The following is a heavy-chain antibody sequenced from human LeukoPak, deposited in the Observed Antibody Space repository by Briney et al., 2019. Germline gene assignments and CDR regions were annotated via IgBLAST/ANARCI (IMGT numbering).Heavy chain of an antibody. Sequence: SETLSLTCTVSGGSISSYYWSWILQPPGKGLEWIGYIYYSGSTNYNPSLKSRVTISVDTSKNQFSLKLSSVTAADTAVYYCARHSRGYSSSWYDYWGQGTLVTVSS. CDR3: ARHSRGYSSSWYDY. D-gene: IGHD6-13*01. J-gene: IGHJ4*02. CDR2: IYYSGST. CDR1: GGSISSYY. V-gene: IGHV4-59*08.